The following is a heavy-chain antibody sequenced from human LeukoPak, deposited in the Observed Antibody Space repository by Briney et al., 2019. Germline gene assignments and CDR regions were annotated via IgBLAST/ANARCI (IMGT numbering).Heavy chain of an antibody. CDR1: GGSISSGDYY. CDR3: ASIVVVPAAIDYYYYMDV. CDR2: IYYSGST. V-gene: IGHV4-30-4*08. Sequence: SQTLSLTCTVSGGSISSGDYYWSWIRQPPGKGLEWIGYIYYSGSTYYNPSLKSRVTISVDTSKNQFSLKPSSVTAADTAVYYCASIVVVPAAIDYYYYMDVWGKGTTVTVSS. D-gene: IGHD2-2*01. J-gene: IGHJ6*03.